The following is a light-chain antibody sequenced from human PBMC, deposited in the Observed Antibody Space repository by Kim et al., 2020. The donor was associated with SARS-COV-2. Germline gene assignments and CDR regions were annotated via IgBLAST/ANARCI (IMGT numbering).Light chain of an antibody. Sequence: DIQMTQSPSTLSASVVDRVTITCRSSQNIRSWLAWYQQKPGKAPKLLIYKASSLESGVPSRFSGSGSETEFTLTISSLQPDDFASYYRQHFYTNPYTFGQGTKLEI. CDR2: KAS. J-gene: IGKJ2*01. CDR1: QNIRSW. CDR3: QHFYTNPYT. V-gene: IGKV1-5*03.